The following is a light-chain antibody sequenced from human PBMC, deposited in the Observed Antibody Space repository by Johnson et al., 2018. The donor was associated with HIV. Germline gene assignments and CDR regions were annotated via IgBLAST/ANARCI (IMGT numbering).Light chain of an antibody. CDR2: DTI. CDR1: SSDMGNYA. CDR3: GTWDSSLSQGV. Sequence: QSMLTQPPSVSAAPGQKVTISCSGSSSDMGNYAVSWYQQLPGTAPRLVIYDTIKRHSGIPDRFSGSKSGTSATLGITGLQTGDEADYYCGTWDSSLSQGVFGTGTKVTVL. J-gene: IGLJ1*01. V-gene: IGLV1-51*01.